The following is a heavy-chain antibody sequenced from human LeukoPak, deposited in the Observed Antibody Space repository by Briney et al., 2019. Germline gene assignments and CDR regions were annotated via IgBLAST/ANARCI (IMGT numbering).Heavy chain of an antibody. CDR2: IYYSGST. J-gene: IGHJ3*02. D-gene: IGHD2-2*01. CDR3: ARYPQYCSSTSCQDDAFDI. Sequence: SETLSLTCTVSGGSISSGGYYWSWLRQHPGQGLEWIGYIYYSGSTYYNPSLKSRVTISVDTSKNQFSLKLSSVTAADTAVYYCARYPQYCSSTSCQDDAFDIWGQGTMVTVSS. CDR1: GGSISSGGYY. V-gene: IGHV4-31*03.